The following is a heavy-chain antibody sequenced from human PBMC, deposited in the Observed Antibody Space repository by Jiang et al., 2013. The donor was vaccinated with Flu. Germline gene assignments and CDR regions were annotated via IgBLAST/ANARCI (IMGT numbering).Heavy chain of an antibody. CDR2: IIPVLPIK. V-gene: IGHV1-69*04. Sequence: SGAEVKKPGSSVKVSCKASGDSFKSYTINWVRQAPGQGLEWMGRIIPVLPIKHYAQRFQSRLTLSADKSTTTVYMELHSLRSDDTAVYYCARVRCTSASCYEEERGSYYYGLDVWGQGTAISVSS. CDR1: GDSFKSYT. CDR3: ARVRCTSASCYEEERGSYYYGLDV. J-gene: IGHJ6*02. D-gene: IGHD2-2*01.